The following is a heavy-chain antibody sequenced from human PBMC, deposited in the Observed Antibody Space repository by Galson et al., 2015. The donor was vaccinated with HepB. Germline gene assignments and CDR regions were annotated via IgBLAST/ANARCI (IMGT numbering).Heavy chain of an antibody. Sequence: SLRLSYATSRFTFSDYWMSWVRQAPGKGLEWVANIKKDGSEKYYVDSVKGRFTISRDNAKNSLYLQMNSLRAEDTAVYYCARAKDRVLLWFGELLGALDIWGQGTMVTVSS. V-gene: IGHV3-7*01. CDR1: RFTFSDYW. D-gene: IGHD3-10*01. CDR3: ARAKDRVLLWFGELLGALDI. J-gene: IGHJ3*02. CDR2: IKKDGSEK.